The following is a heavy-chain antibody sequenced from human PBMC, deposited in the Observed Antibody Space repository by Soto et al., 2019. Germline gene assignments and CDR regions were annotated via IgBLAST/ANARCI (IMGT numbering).Heavy chain of an antibody. J-gene: IGHJ3*02. CDR1: GGSISSGDYY. D-gene: IGHD3-3*01. CDR3: ARDRETYYDFWSGYYAFDI. CDR2: IYYSGST. V-gene: IGHV4-30-4*01. Sequence: SETLSLTCTVSGGSISSGDYYWSWIRQPPGKGLEWIGYIYYSGSTYYNPSLKSRVTISVDTSKNQFSLKLSSGTAADTAVYYCARDRETYYDFWSGYYAFDIWGQGTMVTVSS.